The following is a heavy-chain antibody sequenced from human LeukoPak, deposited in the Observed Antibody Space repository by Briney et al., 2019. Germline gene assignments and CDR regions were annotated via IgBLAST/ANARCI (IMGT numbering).Heavy chain of an antibody. CDR2: INPNSGGT. Sequence: GASVKVSCKASGYTFTAYHIHWVRQAPGQGLEWMGWINPNSGGTNHAQKFQGRVTMTRDTSISTAYMELSRLRSDDTAVYYCARLGVAAAGQDYWGQGTLVTASS. V-gene: IGHV1-2*02. D-gene: IGHD6-13*01. CDR1: GYTFTAYH. CDR3: ARLGVAAAGQDY. J-gene: IGHJ4*02.